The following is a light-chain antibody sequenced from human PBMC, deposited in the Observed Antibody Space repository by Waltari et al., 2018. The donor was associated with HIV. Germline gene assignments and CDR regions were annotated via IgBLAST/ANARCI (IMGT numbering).Light chain of an antibody. Sequence: QSALTQPASVSGSPGQSITISCTGTNSYIGNYNLVSWYQQFPGKAPKLLIYDVNKRPSGFSNRFSGSKSGNTASLTISGLQAEDEADYYCCSYAGTLVFGGGTRLTVL. J-gene: IGLJ3*02. CDR2: DVN. CDR1: NSYIGNYNL. CDR3: CSYAGTLV. V-gene: IGLV2-23*02.